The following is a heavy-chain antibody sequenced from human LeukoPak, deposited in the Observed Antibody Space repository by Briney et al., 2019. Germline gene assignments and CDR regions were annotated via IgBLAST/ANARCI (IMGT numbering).Heavy chain of an antibody. Sequence: ASVKVSCKASGYTFTGYYMHWVRQAPGQGLEWMGWINPNSGGTNYAQKFQGGVTMTRDTSISTAYMELSRLRSDDTAVYYCARGPLGAVDTAMVQYWGQGTLVTVSS. CDR3: ARGPLGAVDTAMVQY. D-gene: IGHD5-18*01. CDR2: INPNSGGT. J-gene: IGHJ4*02. V-gene: IGHV1-2*02. CDR1: GYTFTGYY.